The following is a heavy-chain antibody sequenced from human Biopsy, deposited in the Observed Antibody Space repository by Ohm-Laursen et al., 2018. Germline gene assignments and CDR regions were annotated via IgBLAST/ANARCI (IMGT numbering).Heavy chain of an antibody. J-gene: IGHJ4*02. CDR3: ALQSVAQMKNFDY. D-gene: IGHD6-19*01. V-gene: IGHV1-2*02. CDR2: ISPKSGGT. Sequence: ASVKVSCKASGFSFTGYYIHWVRQAPGQGLEWMGWISPKSGGTNYAQKFQGNITMTKNTSTNTAYMEMSRLRSDDTAVYYCALQSVAQMKNFDYWGQGTLVTVSS. CDR1: GFSFTGYY.